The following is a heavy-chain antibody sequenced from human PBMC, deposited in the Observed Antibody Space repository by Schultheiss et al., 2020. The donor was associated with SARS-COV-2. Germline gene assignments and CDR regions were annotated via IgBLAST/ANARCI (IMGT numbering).Heavy chain of an antibody. CDR3: ARRPYYDSSGYLVFAFDI. Sequence: SETLSLTCTVSGGSISSYYWSWIRQPAGKGLEWIGRIYTSGSTYYNPSLKSRVTISVDTSKNQFSLKLSSVTAADTAVYYCARRPYYDSSGYLVFAFDIWGQGTMVTVSS. J-gene: IGHJ3*02. D-gene: IGHD3-22*01. CDR1: GGSISSYY. V-gene: IGHV4-4*07. CDR2: IYTSGST.